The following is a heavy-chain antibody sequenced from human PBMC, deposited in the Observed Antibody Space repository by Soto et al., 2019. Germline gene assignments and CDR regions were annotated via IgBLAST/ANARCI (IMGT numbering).Heavy chain of an antibody. V-gene: IGHV3-23*01. CDR2: ISGTGGT. D-gene: IGHD2-15*01. CDR1: GFTFSSHV. J-gene: IGHJ4*02. CDR3: AKDRRRAYCSDGICYSPDC. Sequence: EVQLWESGGGLVQPGGSLRLSCAVSGFTFSSHVMSWVRQAPGKGLEWVSAISGTGGTYYADSVKGRFTTSRDNSKNALYLQMNNLRDEDTALYYCAKDRRRAYCSDGICYSPDCWCRGNRVRVSS.